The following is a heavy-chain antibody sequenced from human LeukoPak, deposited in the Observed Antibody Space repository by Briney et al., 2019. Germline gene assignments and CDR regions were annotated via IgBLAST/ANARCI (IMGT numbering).Heavy chain of an antibody. J-gene: IGHJ1*01. CDR3: AGGDYVSEYFQH. CDR2: IYYSGST. V-gene: IGHV4-59*01. Sequence: SETLSLTRTVSGGSISSSFWAWIRQPPGKGLEWIGYIYYSGSTNYNPSLKSRVTISVDASKNQFSLKLSSVTAADTAVYYCAGGDYVSEYFQHWGQGTLVTVSS. CDR1: GGSISSSF. D-gene: IGHD4-17*01.